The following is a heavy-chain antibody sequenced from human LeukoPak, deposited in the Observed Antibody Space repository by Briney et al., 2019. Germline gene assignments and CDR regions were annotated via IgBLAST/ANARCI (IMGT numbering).Heavy chain of an antibody. V-gene: IGHV4-30-4*07. D-gene: IGHD3-10*01. CDR2: IYYSGST. J-gene: IGHJ4*02. CDR1: GGSISSSSYS. CDR3: ARSESRFGELPPSFDY. Sequence: SETLSLTCTVSGGSISSSSYSWSWIRQPPGKGLEWIGYIYYSGSTYYNPSLKSQLTISVDTSKNQFSLKLSSVTAADTAMYYCARSESRFGELPPSFDYWGQGTLVTVSS.